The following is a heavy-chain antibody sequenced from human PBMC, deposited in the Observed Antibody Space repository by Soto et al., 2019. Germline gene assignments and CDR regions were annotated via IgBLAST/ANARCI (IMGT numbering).Heavy chain of an antibody. CDR1: GFTFSSYW. D-gene: IGHD6-19*01. V-gene: IGHV3-74*01. CDR3: ARETGYSSGWRQDY. Sequence: GGSLRLSCAASGFTFSSYWMHWVRQAPGKGLVWVSHINSDGSSTTYADSVKGRFTISRDNAKNTLYLQMNSLRVEDTAVYYCARETGYSSGWRQDYWGQGTLVTVSS. J-gene: IGHJ4*02. CDR2: INSDGSST.